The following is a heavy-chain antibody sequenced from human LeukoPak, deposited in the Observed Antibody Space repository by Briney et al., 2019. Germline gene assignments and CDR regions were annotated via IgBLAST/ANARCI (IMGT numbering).Heavy chain of an antibody. CDR2: INPSGGST. V-gene: IGHV1-46*01. D-gene: IGHD2-2*01. CDR1: GYTSTSYY. J-gene: IGHJ6*02. Sequence: PLASVKVSCKASGYTSTSYYMHWVRQAPGQGLEWMGIINPSGGSTSYAQKFQGRVTMTRDTSTSTVYMELSSLRSEDTAVYYCARDPRCSSTSCPYYYYGMDVWGQGATVTVSS. CDR3: ARDPRCSSTSCPYYYYGMDV.